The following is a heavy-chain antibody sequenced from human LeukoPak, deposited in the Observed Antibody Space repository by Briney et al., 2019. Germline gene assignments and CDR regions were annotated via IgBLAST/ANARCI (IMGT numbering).Heavy chain of an antibody. CDR3: ATTSGWPVDAFDI. D-gene: IGHD6-19*01. V-gene: IGHV4-34*01. J-gene: IGHJ3*02. CDR1: GGSLSGYY. CDR2: INHSGGT. Sequence: SETLSLTCAVYGGSLSGYYWSWIRQPPGKGLEWIGEINHSGGTNYNPSLKSRVTISVDTSKTQFSLKLSSVTAADTAVYYCATTSGWPVDAFDIWGQGTMVTVSS.